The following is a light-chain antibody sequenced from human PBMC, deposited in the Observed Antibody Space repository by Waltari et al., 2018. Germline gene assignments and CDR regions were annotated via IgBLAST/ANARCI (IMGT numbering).Light chain of an antibody. CDR2: GSS. CDR1: QSVSSK. J-gene: IGKJ1*01. CDR3: QQYDNWPPAT. Sequence: EIVMTQSPATLSVSPGERVTLSCRASQSVSSKLAWYQQKGGQAPRLLIYGSSTRATCIPARFSGSGSGTEFTLTISSLQSEDFAVYYCQQYDNWPPATFGQGTKVEI. V-gene: IGKV3-15*01.